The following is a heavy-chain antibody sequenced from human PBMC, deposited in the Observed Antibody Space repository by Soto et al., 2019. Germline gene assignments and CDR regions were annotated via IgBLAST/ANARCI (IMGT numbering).Heavy chain of an antibody. CDR3: ARDRIVVVPAATFFDY. D-gene: IGHD2-2*01. CDR2: IYYSGST. CDR1: GGSISSGDYY. Sequence: PSETPSLTCTVSGGSISSGDYYWSWIRQPPGKGLEWIGYIYYSGSTYYIPSLKSRVTISVDTSRNQFSMKLSSVTAADTAVFYCARDRIVVVPAATFFDYWGQGTLVTVSS. V-gene: IGHV4-30-4*01. J-gene: IGHJ4*02.